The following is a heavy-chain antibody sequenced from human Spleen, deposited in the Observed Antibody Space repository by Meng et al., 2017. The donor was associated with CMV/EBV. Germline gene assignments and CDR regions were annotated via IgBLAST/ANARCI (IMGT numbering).Heavy chain of an antibody. Sequence: GESLKISCAASGFTFTTYTMHWVRQAPGKGLEWVALLSNDGKNEYYTDSVKGRFTISRDNSRDTLYLRMNNLRTEDSAIYYCARDRSWNDGLDYWGQGTPVTVSS. D-gene: IGHD1-1*01. CDR1: GFTFTTYT. V-gene: IGHV3-30*04. CDR2: LSNDGKNE. J-gene: IGHJ4*02. CDR3: ARDRSWNDGLDY.